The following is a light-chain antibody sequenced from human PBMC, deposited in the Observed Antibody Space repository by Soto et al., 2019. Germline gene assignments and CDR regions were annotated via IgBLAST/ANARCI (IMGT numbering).Light chain of an antibody. V-gene: IGKV3-20*01. Sequence: EIVLTQSPGTLSLSPGKRATLSCRASQSISSSYLAWYHQRPGQAXXLLLYGASSGATGIPDRFSGSGSGTEFTLTISGLQSEDFVVYYGQQYNNWPPWTFGQGTKVDIK. J-gene: IGKJ1*01. CDR2: GAS. CDR1: QSISSSY. CDR3: QQYNNWPPWT.